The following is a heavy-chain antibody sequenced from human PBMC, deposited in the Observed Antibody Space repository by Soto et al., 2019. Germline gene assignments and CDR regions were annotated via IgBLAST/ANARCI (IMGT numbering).Heavy chain of an antibody. CDR1: GGSISSGDYY. V-gene: IGHV4-30-4*01. CDR3: ARVQWLTSQGSYAFDI. Sequence: SETLSLTCTVSGGSISSGDYYWVWVRQPPGKGLEWLGYIYYSGITYYNPSLKSRITISIDTSQSQFSLQLSSVTAADTAVYFCARVQWLTSQGSYAFDIWGQGTLDTVSS. CDR2: IYYSGIT. D-gene: IGHD6-19*01. J-gene: IGHJ3*02.